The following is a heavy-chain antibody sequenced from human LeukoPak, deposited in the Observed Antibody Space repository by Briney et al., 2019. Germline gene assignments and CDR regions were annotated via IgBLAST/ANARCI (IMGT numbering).Heavy chain of an antibody. CDR2: INPSGDST. CDR1: GYTFTNNY. V-gene: IGHV1-46*01. Sequence: ASVKVSCKASGYTFTNNYMHWLRQAPGQGLEWMGIINPSGDSTTYAQKFQGRVTMTRDTSTNTIYMELSSLKSEDTAVYYCASGVSLTEYWGQGTLVTVSS. CDR3: ASGVSLTEY. D-gene: IGHD2-2*01. J-gene: IGHJ4*02.